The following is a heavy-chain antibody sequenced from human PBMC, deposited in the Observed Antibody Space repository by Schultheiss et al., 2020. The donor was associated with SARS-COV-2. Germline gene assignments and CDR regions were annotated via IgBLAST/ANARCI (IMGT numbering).Heavy chain of an antibody. V-gene: IGHV4-38-2*02. Sequence: SETLSLTCAVSGYSISSGYYWGWIRQPPGKGLEWIGSIYHSGSTYYNPSLKSRVTISVDTSKNQFSLKLSSVTAAGTAVYYCAREGELLYYYYGMDVWGQGTTVTVSS. D-gene: IGHD1-7*01. CDR3: AREGELLYYYYGMDV. J-gene: IGHJ6*02. CDR1: GYSISSGYY. CDR2: IYHSGST.